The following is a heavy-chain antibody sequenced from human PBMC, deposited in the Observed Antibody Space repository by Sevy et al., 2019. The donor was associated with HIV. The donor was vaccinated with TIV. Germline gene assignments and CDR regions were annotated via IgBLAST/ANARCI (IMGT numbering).Heavy chain of an antibody. CDR3: AREEHDYGDYGGALDI. V-gene: IGHV3-48*02. CDR2: ISSSSSTI. CDR1: GFTFSSYS. J-gene: IGHJ3*02. D-gene: IGHD4-17*01. Sequence: GGSLRLSCAASGFTFSSYSMNWVRQAPGKGLEWVSYISSSSSTIYYADSVKGRFTISRDNAKNSLYLQMNSLRDEDTAVYYCAREEHDYGDYGGALDIWGQGTMVTVSS.